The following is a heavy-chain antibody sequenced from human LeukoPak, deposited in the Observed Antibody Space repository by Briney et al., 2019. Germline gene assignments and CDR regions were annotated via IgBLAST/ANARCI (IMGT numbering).Heavy chain of an antibody. V-gene: IGHV1-69*04. D-gene: IGHD2-21*02. CDR2: MIPILGIA. CDR3: ARVYCGGDCSTLDYYGMDV. Sequence: SVKVSCKASGGTFSSYAISWVRQAPGQGLEWMGRMIPILGIANYAQKFQGRVTITADKSTSTAYMELSSLRSEDTAVYYCARVYCGGDCSTLDYYGMDVWGQGTTVTVSS. J-gene: IGHJ6*02. CDR1: GGTFSSYA.